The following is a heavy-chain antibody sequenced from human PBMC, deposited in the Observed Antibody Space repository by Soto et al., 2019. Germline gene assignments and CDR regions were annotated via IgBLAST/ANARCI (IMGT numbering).Heavy chain of an antibody. V-gene: IGHV1-69*06. J-gene: IGHJ6*02. Sequence: ASVKVSCKASGGTFSSYAISWVRQAPGQGLEWMGGIIHIFGTANYAQKFQGRVTITADKSTSTAYTELSSLRSEDTAVYYCARDRTVTPRGYYYYGMDVWGQGTTVTVSS. D-gene: IGHD4-17*01. CDR2: IIHIFGTA. CDR3: ARDRTVTPRGYYYYGMDV. CDR1: GGTFSSYA.